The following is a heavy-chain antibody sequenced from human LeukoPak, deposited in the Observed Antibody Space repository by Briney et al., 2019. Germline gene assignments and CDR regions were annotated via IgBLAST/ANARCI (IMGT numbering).Heavy chain of an antibody. CDR3: AKSGLGVKWLRLGVDY. J-gene: IGHJ4*02. CDR2: ISGSGGST. V-gene: IGHV3-23*01. Sequence: GGSLRLSCAASGFTLSSYAMSWVRQAPGKGLEWVSAISGSGGSTYYADSVKGRFTISRDNSKNTLYLQMNSLRAEDMAVYYCAKSGLGVKWLRLGVDYWGQGTLVTVSS. D-gene: IGHD5-12*01. CDR1: GFTLSSYA.